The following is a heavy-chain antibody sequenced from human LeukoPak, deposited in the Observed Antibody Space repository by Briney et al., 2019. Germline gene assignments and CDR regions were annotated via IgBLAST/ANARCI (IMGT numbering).Heavy chain of an antibody. CDR1: GGSISNYY. J-gene: IGHJ4*02. CDR3: ARRSTNGPPYYLEY. D-gene: IGHD1/OR15-1a*01. V-gene: IGHV4-59*08. CDR2: IYYSGST. Sequence: SETLSLTCTVFGGSISNYYWTWIRQPPGKGLEWIGYIYYSGSTNYNPSLKSRVSISVDTSNNQFSLKLNSVTAADAAVYYCARRSTNGPPYYLEYWGQGTPVTVSS.